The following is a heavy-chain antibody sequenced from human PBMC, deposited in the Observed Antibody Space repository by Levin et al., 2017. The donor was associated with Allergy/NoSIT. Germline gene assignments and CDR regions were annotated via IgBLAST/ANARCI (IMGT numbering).Heavy chain of an antibody. CDR3: AKDLSTNIVATIFGIESY. CDR2: ISGSGGST. D-gene: IGHD5-12*01. CDR1: GFTFSSYA. V-gene: IGHV3-23*01. Sequence: ETLSLTCAASGFTFSSYAMSWVRQAPGKGLEWVSAISGSGGSTYYADSVKGRFTISRDNSKNTLYLQMNSLRAEDTAVYYCAKDLSTNIVATIFGIESYWGQGTLVTVSS. J-gene: IGHJ4*02.